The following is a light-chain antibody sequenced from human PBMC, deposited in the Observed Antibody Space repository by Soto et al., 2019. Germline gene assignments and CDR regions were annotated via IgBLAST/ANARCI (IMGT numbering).Light chain of an antibody. CDR1: QSLSSNY. Sequence: EIVLTQSPGTLSLSPGERATLSCRASQSLSSNYLAWYQRKPGQAPRLLMYGASSRATGIPDRFSGSGSGTDFSLTISRLEPEDFAVYYCQQYGTSEITFGQGTRLE. CDR3: QQYGTSEIT. J-gene: IGKJ5*01. CDR2: GAS. V-gene: IGKV3-20*01.